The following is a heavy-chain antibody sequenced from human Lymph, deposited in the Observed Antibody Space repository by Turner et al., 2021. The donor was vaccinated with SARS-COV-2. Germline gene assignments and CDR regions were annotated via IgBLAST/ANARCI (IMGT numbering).Heavy chain of an antibody. D-gene: IGHD5-12*01. V-gene: IGHV3-30-3*01. CDR1: GFSFSSYA. J-gene: IGHJ4*02. CDR3: ARDMGGYTDY. CDR2: ISYDGSNK. Sequence: QVQLVESGGGVVQPGRSLRLSCAAPGFSFSSYAIYWVRQAPGKVLGWVALISYDGSNKYYADSVKGRSTISRDNSKNTLYLQMNSLRAEDTAVYYCARDMGGYTDYWGQGTLVTVSS.